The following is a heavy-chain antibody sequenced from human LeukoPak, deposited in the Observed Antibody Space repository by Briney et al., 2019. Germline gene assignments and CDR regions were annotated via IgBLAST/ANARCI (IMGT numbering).Heavy chain of an antibody. CDR2: MFHSGSP. J-gene: IGHJ4*02. CDR1: GGSIRSHY. CDR3: ANGDYYGAGWAHY. V-gene: IGHV4-59*11. D-gene: IGHD3-10*01. Sequence: SETLSLTCTVSGGSIRSHYWTWIRQPPGKGLEWIGYMFHSGSPNYNPSLKSRLTISIDTSKNQFSLRLSSVTAADTAVYYCANGDYYGAGWAHYWGQGILVTVSS.